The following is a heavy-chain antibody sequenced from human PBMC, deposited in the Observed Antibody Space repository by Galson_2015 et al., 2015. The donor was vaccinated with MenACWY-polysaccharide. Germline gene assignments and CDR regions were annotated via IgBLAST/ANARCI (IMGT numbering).Heavy chain of an antibody. CDR3: AREGSRIVFHAFDT. J-gene: IGHJ3*02. Sequence: SLRLSCAASGISFSGSGMHWVRQAPGKGLEWVAVIQYDGTNKEYADSVKGRFTISRDNSRNTLYLEMNSLRAEDTAVYYCAREGSRIVFHAFDTWGQGTMVTVSS. D-gene: IGHD2-15*01. CDR1: GISFSGSG. V-gene: IGHV3-33*01. CDR2: IQYDGTNK.